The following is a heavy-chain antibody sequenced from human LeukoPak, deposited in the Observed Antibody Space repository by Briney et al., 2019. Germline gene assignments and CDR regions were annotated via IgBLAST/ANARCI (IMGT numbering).Heavy chain of an antibody. V-gene: IGHV3-7*04. CDR3: ARVLGLKGFDS. CDR2: IRDDGSEE. Sequence: PGGSLRLSCAASGFSFHSYTMTWVRQAPGRGLEWVANIRDDGSEEYYGDSVRGRFTISRDNAKNSVDLQMHSLRVEDTAVYYCARVLGLKGFDSWGQGTLVTVSS. CDR1: GFSFHSYT. D-gene: IGHD7-27*01. J-gene: IGHJ5*01.